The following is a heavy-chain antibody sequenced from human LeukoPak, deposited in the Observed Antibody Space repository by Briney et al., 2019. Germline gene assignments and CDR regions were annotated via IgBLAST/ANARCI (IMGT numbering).Heavy chain of an antibody. Sequence: GASVKVSCKASGGTFSSYAISWVRQAPGQGLEWMGGVIPIFGTANYAQKFQGRVTITADESTSTAYMELSSLRSEDTAVYYCARGLDGITDYWGQGTLVTVSS. CDR2: VIPIFGTA. J-gene: IGHJ4*02. CDR1: GGTFSSYA. D-gene: IGHD1-14*01. V-gene: IGHV1-69*13. CDR3: ARGLDGITDY.